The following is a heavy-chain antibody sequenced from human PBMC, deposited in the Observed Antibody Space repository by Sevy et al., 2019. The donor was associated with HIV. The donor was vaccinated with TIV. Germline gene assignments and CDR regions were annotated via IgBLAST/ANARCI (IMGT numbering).Heavy chain of an antibody. V-gene: IGHV3-21*01. J-gene: IGHJ6*04. CDR2: ISSSSSYI. CDR1: GFTFSSYS. Sequence: GGSLRLSCAASGFTFSSYSMNWVRLAPGKGLEWVSSISSSSSYIYYADSVKGRFTISRDNAKNSLYLQMNSLRAEDTAVYYCARFNNEPGMDVWGKGTTVTVSS. CDR3: ARFNNEPGMDV.